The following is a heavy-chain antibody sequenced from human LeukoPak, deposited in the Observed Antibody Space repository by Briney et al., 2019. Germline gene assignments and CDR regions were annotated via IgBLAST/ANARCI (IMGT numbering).Heavy chain of an antibody. D-gene: IGHD1-7*01. V-gene: IGHV4-59*02. CDR2: IHYSGLT. CDR3: ARDPPEDEWNSLDS. CDR1: GGSVNGYY. Sequence: KPSETLSLTCTVSGGSVNGYYWDWFARAPGKGWRWFGFIHYSGLTVYRPSLQSRVRMSVETSRNQFSLDLSSVTAADTALYYCARDPPEDEWNSLDSWGQGILVTVSS. J-gene: IGHJ4*02.